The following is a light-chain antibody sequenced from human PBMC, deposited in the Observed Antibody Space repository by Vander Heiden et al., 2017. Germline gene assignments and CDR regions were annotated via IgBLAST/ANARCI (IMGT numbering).Light chain of an antibody. CDR2: DAS. J-gene: IGKJ4*01. CDR3: QQRSNGPPALT. CDR1: QSVSSY. Sequence: EIVLTQSPATLSLSTGERATISCRASQSVSSYLAWYQQKPGQAPRLLIYDASNRATGIPARFSGSGYGTDFTLTISSLEPEDFAVYYCQQRSNGPPALTFGGGTKVEIK. V-gene: IGKV3-11*01.